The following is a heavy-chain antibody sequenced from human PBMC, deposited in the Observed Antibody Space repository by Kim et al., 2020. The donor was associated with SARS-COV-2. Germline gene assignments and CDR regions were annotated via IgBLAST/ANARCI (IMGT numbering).Heavy chain of an antibody. CDR3: AKRSGDDYGDYFDI. Sequence: GGSLRLSCAASGFSFSNYAMTWVRQAPGKGLEGVSGISGSGSVTYYADSVKGRFTIFRDNSKNTLYLQMNSLRAEDTAVYYCAKRSGDDYGDYFDIWGQG. V-gene: IGHV3-23*01. CDR2: ISGSGSVT. J-gene: IGHJ3*02. CDR1: GFSFSNYA. D-gene: IGHD4-17*01.